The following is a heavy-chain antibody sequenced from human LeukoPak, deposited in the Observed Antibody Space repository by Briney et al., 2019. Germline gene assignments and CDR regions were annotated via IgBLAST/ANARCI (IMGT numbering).Heavy chain of an antibody. CDR3: AAWAGRGNVRQGNYYYYMDV. J-gene: IGHJ6*03. Sequence: ASVKVSCKVSGYSLSELAVHWVRQAPGDGLEWMGNFDLEDGEPIYAQKFQGRVTMTEDSSTDTIYMQLSSLRSEDTAVYYCAAWAGRGNVRQGNYYYYMDVWGKGTTVTVSS. D-gene: IGHD1-26*01. CDR1: GYSLSELA. CDR2: FDLEDGEP. V-gene: IGHV1-24*01.